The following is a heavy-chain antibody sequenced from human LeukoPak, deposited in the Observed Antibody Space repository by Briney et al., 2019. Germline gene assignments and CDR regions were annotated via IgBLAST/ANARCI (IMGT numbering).Heavy chain of an antibody. V-gene: IGHV4-31*03. CDR2: IYYSGST. Sequence: PSETLSLTCTVSGGSISSGGYYWSWIRQHPGKGLEWIGYIYYSGSTYYNPSLKSRVTISVDTSKNQFSLKLSSVAAADTAVYYCARDRKQNYYDSSGYSFLYPSDAFDIWGQGTMVTVSS. CDR1: GGSISSGGYY. CDR3: ARDRKQNYYDSSGYSFLYPSDAFDI. J-gene: IGHJ3*02. D-gene: IGHD3-22*01.